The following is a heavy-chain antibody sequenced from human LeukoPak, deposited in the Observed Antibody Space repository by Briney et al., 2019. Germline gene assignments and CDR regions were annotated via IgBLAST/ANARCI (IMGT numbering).Heavy chain of an antibody. V-gene: IGHV3-7*01. J-gene: IGHJ3*02. CDR3: ARDRAYCSGGSCYSMDAFDI. CDR1: GFTFSRYW. CDR2: IKEDGSVK. Sequence: GGSLRLSCAASGFTFSRYWLTWVRQAPGKGLEWVANIKEDGSVKYYVDSVKSRFTISRDSAKNSLYLQINSLNAEDTAVYYCARDRAYCSGGSCYSMDAFDIWGQGTMVTVSS. D-gene: IGHD2-15*01.